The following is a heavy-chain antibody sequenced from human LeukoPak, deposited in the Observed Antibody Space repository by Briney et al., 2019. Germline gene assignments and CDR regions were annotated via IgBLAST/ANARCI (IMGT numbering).Heavy chain of an antibody. CDR1: GYSFTSYW. CDR3: ARPNSVAGGAFDI. J-gene: IGHJ3*02. CDR2: IYPGDSDT. D-gene: IGHD5/OR15-5a*01. Sequence: GESLQIPCKGSGYSFTSYWNGWVRQLPGKGLEWMGIIYPGDSDTRYSPSFQGQVTISADKSISTAYLQWSSLKASDTAMYYCARPNSVAGGAFDIWGQGTMVTVSS. V-gene: IGHV5-51*01.